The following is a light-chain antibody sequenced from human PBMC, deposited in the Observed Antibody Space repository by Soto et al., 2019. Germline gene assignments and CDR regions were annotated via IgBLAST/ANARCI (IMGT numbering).Light chain of an antibody. V-gene: IGLV1-40*01. CDR1: RSNIGAYYD. J-gene: IGLJ2*01. CDR3: QSYDSSLSGVV. Sequence: QSVLTQPPSVSGAPGQRVTISCTGSRSNIGAYYDVHWYQQLPGTAPKLLIYGNTNRPSGVPDRISGSKSGTSASLAITGLQAEDEADYYCQSYDSSLSGVVFGGGTKLTVL. CDR2: GNT.